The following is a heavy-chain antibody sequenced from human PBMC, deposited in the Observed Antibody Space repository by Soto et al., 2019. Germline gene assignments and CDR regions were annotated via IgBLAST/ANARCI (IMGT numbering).Heavy chain of an antibody. CDR1: GFSLGTYGVG. J-gene: IGHJ2*01. D-gene: IGHD1-26*01. V-gene: IGHV2-5*02. CDR3: AHRGGGIVDWYFDL. CDR2: IYWDDDK. Sequence: QITLNESGQTLVKPTQTLTLTCTFSGFSLGTYGVGVGWIRQPPGKALEWLALIYWDDDKRYSPSLKSRLTITKDTSKRQVFLTLTNMDPVDTATYYCAHRGGGIVDWYFDLWGRGTPVIVSS.